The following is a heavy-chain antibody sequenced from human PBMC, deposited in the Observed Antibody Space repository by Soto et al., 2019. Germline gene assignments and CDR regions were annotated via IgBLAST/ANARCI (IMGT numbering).Heavy chain of an antibody. CDR2: ISKSDYT. CDR1: GFAFNNYG. CDR3: AREDSIIIPAVSDF. Sequence: GGSLRLSCTVSGFAFNNYGINWVRQAPGKGLEWVSSISKSDYTYYSDSVKGRFTISRDNAKNSVSLQMNTLRVEDTAIYYCAREDSIIIPAVSDFWGQGTLVTVSS. V-gene: IGHV3-21*01. D-gene: IGHD2-2*01. J-gene: IGHJ4*02.